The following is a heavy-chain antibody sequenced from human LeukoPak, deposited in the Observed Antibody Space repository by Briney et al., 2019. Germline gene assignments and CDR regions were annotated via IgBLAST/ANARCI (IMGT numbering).Heavy chain of an antibody. D-gene: IGHD3-10*01. Sequence: ASVKVSCKASGYTFTGYYMHWVRQAPGQGLEWMGWINPNSGGTNYAQKFQGRVTMTRDTSISTAYMELSRLRSDDTAVYYCARELYGSSLTNGGYWGQGTLVTVSS. CDR3: ARELYGSSLTNGGY. CDR1: GYTFTGYY. CDR2: INPNSGGT. V-gene: IGHV1-2*02. J-gene: IGHJ4*02.